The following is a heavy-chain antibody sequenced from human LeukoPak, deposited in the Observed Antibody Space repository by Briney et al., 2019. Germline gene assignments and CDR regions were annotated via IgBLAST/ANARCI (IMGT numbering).Heavy chain of an antibody. CDR1: GGTFSSYA. J-gene: IGHJ6*02. V-gene: IGHV1-69*04. Sequence: GASVKVSCKAPGGTFSSYAISWVRQAPGQGLEWMGRIIPILGIANYAQKFQGRVTITADKSTSTAYMELSSLRSEDTAVYYCARVSRSSYYYGMDVWGQGTTVTVSS. D-gene: IGHD6-6*01. CDR3: ARVSRSSYYYGMDV. CDR2: IIPILGIA.